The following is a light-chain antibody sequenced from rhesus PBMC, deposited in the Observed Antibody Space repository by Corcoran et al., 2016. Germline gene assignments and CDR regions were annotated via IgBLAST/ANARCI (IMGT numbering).Light chain of an antibody. V-gene: IGKV1-74*01. CDR2: KAS. CDR3: PHNFVTPWT. CDR1: ENVNNY. Sequence: DIQMTQSPSSLAASVGDRVTITCRARENVNNYLNWYQQKPGKAPKLLIKKASTLQSGVPSRCSGIGSCTSYTFTISNLQFADVATYYFPHNFVTPWTFGQVTTVEIK. J-gene: IGKJ1*01.